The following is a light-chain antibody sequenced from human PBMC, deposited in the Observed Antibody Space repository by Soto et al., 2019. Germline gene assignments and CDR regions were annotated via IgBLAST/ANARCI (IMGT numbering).Light chain of an antibody. CDR3: QQYNTWPPTWT. Sequence: EIVMTQSPATLSVSPGERATLSCRASQSVTSSLAWYQQKPRQAPRLLIYGASNRAAGIPARFSGSGSGTDFTLTISGLQSEDFAIYYCQQYNTWPPTWTFGQGTKVEVK. J-gene: IGKJ1*01. V-gene: IGKV3-15*01. CDR1: QSVTSS. CDR2: GAS.